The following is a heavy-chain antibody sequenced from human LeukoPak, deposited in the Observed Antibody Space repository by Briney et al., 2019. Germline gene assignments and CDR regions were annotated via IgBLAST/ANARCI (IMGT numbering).Heavy chain of an antibody. V-gene: IGHV1-2*02. CDR1: GYTFTGYY. Sequence: EASVTVSCKASGYTFTGYYMHWVRQAPGQGLEWMGWINPSSGGTNYAQKFQGRVTMTRDTSISTAYMELSRPRSDDTAVYYCARAPLFLDAFDIWGQGTMVTVSS. J-gene: IGHJ3*02. CDR3: ARAPLFLDAFDI. CDR2: INPSSGGT. D-gene: IGHD3-10*02.